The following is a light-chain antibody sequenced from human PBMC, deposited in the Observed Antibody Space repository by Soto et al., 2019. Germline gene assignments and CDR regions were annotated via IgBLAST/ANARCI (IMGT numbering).Light chain of an antibody. Sequence: VLTQSRDTLSLSPGERPTLSCKASQEINTNYLAWYQQKPGQAPRLLIYAAFFRASGIPDSFTASGSGTDFTLTISRLQPEHFAVYYCQQYGSSQWTFGQGTKVDI. CDR1: QEINTNY. CDR2: AAF. V-gene: IGKV3-20*01. J-gene: IGKJ1*01. CDR3: QQYGSSQWT.